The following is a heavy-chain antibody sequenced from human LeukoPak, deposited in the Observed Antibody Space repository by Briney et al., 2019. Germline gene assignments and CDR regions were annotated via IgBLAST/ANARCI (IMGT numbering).Heavy chain of an antibody. Sequence: QSGGSLRLSCAASGFTFSSYAMHWVRQAPGKGLVWVSRINSDGSSTSYADSVKGRFTISRDNAKNTLYLQMNSLRAEDTAVYYCARSGGDFWFDPWGQGTLVTVSS. CDR1: GFTFSSYA. J-gene: IGHJ5*02. CDR3: ARSGGDFWFDP. D-gene: IGHD1-14*01. V-gene: IGHV3-74*01. CDR2: INSDGSST.